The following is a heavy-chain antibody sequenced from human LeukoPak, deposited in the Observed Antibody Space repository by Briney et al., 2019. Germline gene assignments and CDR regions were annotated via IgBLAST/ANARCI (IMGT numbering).Heavy chain of an antibody. V-gene: IGHV3-23*01. J-gene: IGHJ1*01. Sequence: GGSLRLSCAASGFTFSSYWMHWVRQAPGKGLEWVSGISSSGSSTYADSVKGRFTISRDNSKNTLYLKMNSLRAEDTAVFYCAKEGRVGASVFFQHWGQGTLVTVSS. D-gene: IGHD1-26*01. CDR3: AKEGRVGASVFFQH. CDR2: ISSSGSST. CDR1: GFTFSSYW.